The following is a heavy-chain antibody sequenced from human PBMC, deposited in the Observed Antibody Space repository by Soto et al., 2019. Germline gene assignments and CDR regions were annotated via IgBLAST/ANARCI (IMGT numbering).Heavy chain of an antibody. J-gene: IGHJ4*02. D-gene: IGHD5-18*01. CDR1: GFTFRNSA. Sequence: PGGSLRLSCVASGFTFRNSAMSWVRQAPGKGLEWVSAVTGSGGSTYYADSVKGRFTISRDNSKNTLYLQMTSLRAEDTAVYYCAKPPSYTSGTLYYYDYWGPGTLVTVSS. CDR3: AKPPSYTSGTLYYYDY. CDR2: VTGSGGST. V-gene: IGHV3-23*01.